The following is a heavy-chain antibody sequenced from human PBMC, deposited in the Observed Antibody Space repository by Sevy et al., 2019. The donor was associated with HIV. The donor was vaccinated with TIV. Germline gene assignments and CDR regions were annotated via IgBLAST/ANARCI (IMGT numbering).Heavy chain of an antibody. D-gene: IGHD3-3*01. Sequence: ASVKVSCKASGYTFTGYYMHWVRQAPGQGLEWMGWIDPNSGGINYAQKFQGRVTMTRDTSISTAYMELSRLRSDDTAVYYCARERSVTIIAHPDYWGQGTLVTVSS. CDR2: IDPNSGGI. CDR3: ARERSVTIIAHPDY. V-gene: IGHV1-2*02. CDR1: GYTFTGYY. J-gene: IGHJ4*02.